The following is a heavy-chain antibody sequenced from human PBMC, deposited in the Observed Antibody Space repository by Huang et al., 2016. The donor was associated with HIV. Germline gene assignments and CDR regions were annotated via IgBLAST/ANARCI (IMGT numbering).Heavy chain of an antibody. Sequence: HLQLQESGPGLVKPSETLTLTCTVSGGSINSEDYYWGWIRQPPGKGLEWIASIYRSGTTSYKPSLKNRVTMSVDTSNSQFSLKLSSVTAADTALYYCARHPYFYDASGFYFESWGQGTLVIVSS. CDR3: ARHPYFYDASGFYFES. CDR1: GGSINSEDYY. J-gene: IGHJ4*02. D-gene: IGHD3-22*01. CDR2: IYRSGTT. V-gene: IGHV4-39*01.